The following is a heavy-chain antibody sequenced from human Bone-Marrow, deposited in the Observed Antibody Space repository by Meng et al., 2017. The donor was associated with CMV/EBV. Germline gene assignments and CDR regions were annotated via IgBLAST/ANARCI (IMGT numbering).Heavy chain of an antibody. J-gene: IGHJ4*02. D-gene: IGHD5-18*01. CDR1: GFTFSNYV. CDR2: TSYDGSGK. CDR3: AKDLRGYSHGLDY. V-gene: IGHV3-30*18. Sequence: AASGFTFSNYVMHWVRQAPGKGLEWVAFTSYDGSGKYYAESVKGRFTISRDNSKNTLYLQMNSLRGEDTAVYYCAKDLRGYSHGLDYWGQGALVTVSS.